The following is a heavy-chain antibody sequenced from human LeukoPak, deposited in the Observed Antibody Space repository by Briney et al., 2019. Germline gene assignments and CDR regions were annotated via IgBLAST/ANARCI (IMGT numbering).Heavy chain of an antibody. CDR2: IFSSSTYI. V-gene: IGHV3-21*03. D-gene: IGHD2/OR15-2a*01. CDR1: GFAFNTYS. Sequence: GESLRLSCAASGFAFNTYSMNWVRQAPGKGLEWVSFIFSSSTYIYYTDSVKGRFTISRDNAGNSLYLQMDNLRAEDTGVYYCARDFYDGFALDYWGQGTLVTVSS. CDR3: ARDFYDGFALDY. J-gene: IGHJ4*02.